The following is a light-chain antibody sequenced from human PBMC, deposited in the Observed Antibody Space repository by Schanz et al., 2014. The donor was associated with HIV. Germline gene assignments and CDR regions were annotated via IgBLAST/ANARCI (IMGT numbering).Light chain of an antibody. J-gene: IGLJ3*02. V-gene: IGLV2-14*01. CDR3: CSYTSSSTWV. CDR2: DVD. Sequence: QSALTQPASVSGSPGQSITITCTGTSSDIGGHKYVSWYQQQPGKAPKVIIYDVDNRPSGVSNRLSGSKSANTASLTISRLQAEDEADYYCCSYTSSSTWVFGGGTKVTVL. CDR1: SSDIGGHKY.